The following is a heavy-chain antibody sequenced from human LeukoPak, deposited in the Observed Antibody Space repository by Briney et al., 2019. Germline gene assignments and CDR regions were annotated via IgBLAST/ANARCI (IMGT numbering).Heavy chain of an antibody. CDR1: GGTFSSDA. CDR2: IIPIFGTA. J-gene: IGHJ5*02. V-gene: IGHV1-69*13. D-gene: IGHD3-3*01. Sequence: SVKVSCKASGGTFSSDAISWVRQAPGQRLEWMVGIIPIFGTANYAQKFQGRVTVTADESTSTAYMELSSLRSEDTAVYYCARVTLYDFWSGYYNWFDPWGHGALVTVSS. CDR3: ARVTLYDFWSGYYNWFDP.